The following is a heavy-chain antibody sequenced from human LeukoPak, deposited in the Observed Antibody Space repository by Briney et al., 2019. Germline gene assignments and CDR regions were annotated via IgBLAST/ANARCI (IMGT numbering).Heavy chain of an antibody. CDR1: GGSFSGYY. CDR3: ARVFWDTVVVSAFDI. Sequence: PSETLSLTCAVYGGSFSGYYWSWIRQPPGKGLEWIGEINHSGSTNYNPSLKSRVTISVDTSKNQFSLKLSSVTAADTAVYYCARVFWDTVVVSAFDIWGQGTMVTVSS. D-gene: IGHD4-23*01. CDR2: INHSGST. V-gene: IGHV4-34*01. J-gene: IGHJ3*02.